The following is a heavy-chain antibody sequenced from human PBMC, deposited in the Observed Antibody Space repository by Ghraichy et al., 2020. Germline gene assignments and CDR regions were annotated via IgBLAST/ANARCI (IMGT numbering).Heavy chain of an antibody. CDR2: IYSDGRT. D-gene: IGHD1-14*01. Sequence: LSLTCAGSGFTVSTNYMTWVRQAPGKGLESVAVIYSDGRTFYSDSVRGRFSISRDNSKNSLFLQMDTLRAEDTAVYHCARGPAGFLFYWGRGTLVTVSS. CDR1: GFTVSTNY. CDR3: ARGPAGFLFY. V-gene: IGHV3-53*01. J-gene: IGHJ2*01.